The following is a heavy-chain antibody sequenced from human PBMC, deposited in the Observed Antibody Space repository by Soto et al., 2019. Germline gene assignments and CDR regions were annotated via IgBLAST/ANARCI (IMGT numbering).Heavy chain of an antibody. CDR3: AAILAGAAAAADY. V-gene: IGHV1-58*01. D-gene: IGHD6-13*01. CDR2: IVVGSGNT. J-gene: IGHJ4*02. Sequence: SVKVSCQASGFTFTSSAVQWVRQARGQRLEWIGWIVVGSGNTNYAQKFQERVTITRDMSTSTAYMELSSLRSEDTAVYHCAAILAGAAAAADYWGQGTLVTVSS. CDR1: GFTFTSSA.